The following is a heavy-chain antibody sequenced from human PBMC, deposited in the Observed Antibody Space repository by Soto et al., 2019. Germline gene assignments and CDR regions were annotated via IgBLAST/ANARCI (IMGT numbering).Heavy chain of an antibody. J-gene: IGHJ4*02. CDR2: IRGNGDPP. CDR3: VKSRGGNNFDFFD. Sequence: LRLSCSASGFTFSSYAMHWVRQAPGKGLEYVSGIRGNGDPPFYADSVKGRFTISRDNSKDTLYLQMSSLSADDTAVYYCVKSRGGNNFDFFDWGQGALVTVSS. V-gene: IGHV3-64D*06. D-gene: IGHD5-12*01. CDR1: GFTFSSYA.